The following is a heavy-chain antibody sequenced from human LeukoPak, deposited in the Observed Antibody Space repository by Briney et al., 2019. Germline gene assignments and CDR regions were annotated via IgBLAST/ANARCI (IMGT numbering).Heavy chain of an antibody. J-gene: IGHJ4*02. CDR1: VYTFSSYV. Sequence: ASVKVSCKVSVYTFSSYVVSWVAQAPGQGLEWMGWIKGYNGDTNYAQKFQGRVTMTTDTSTSTAYMELRSLRSDDTAVYYSATEGGIVGGPDYWGQGTLVTVSS. CDR2: IKGYNGDT. V-gene: IGHV1-18*01. D-gene: IGHD1-26*01. CDR3: ATEGGIVGGPDY.